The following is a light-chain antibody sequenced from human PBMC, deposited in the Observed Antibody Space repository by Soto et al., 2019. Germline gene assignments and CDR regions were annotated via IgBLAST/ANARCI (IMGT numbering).Light chain of an antibody. CDR2: DAS. J-gene: IGKJ1*01. CDR1: QSISNY. Sequence: EIVLTQSPATLSLSPGERATLSCRASQSISNYLTWYQQKPGQAPRLLIYDASNRATGIPARFSGSGSGTDFTLTISSLEPEDFAVYYCQQRSDWWTFGQGTKVDIK. V-gene: IGKV3-11*01. CDR3: QQRSDWWT.